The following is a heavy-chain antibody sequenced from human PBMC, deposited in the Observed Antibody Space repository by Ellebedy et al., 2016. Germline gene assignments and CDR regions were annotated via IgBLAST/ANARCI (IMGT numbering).Heavy chain of an antibody. J-gene: IGHJ4*02. CDR3: ARRGNGIYYFDY. CDR2: IYSGADT. Sequence: GESLKISCAASGFTVSSDYMSWVRQAPGKGLEWVSVIYSGADTYYADSVKGRFTISRHNSRNTLYLQMNSLRAEDTAVYYCARRGNGIYYFDYWGQGTLVTVSS. CDR1: GFTVSSDY. V-gene: IGHV3-53*04. D-gene: IGHD2/OR15-2a*01.